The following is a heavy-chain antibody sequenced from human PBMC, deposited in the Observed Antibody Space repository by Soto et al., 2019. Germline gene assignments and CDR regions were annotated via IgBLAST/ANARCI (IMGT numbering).Heavy chain of an antibody. Sequence: GGSLRLSCAASGFTFSTYSMNWVRQAPGKGLEWVSYISSSSSTTAYADSVKGRFTVSRDNAKNTLYLQMNSLRDEDTAVYFCTRGASGYGNFDSWGQGTLVTVSS. CDR3: TRGASGYGNFDS. J-gene: IGHJ4*02. D-gene: IGHD5-12*01. V-gene: IGHV3-48*02. CDR1: GFTFSTYS. CDR2: ISSSSSTT.